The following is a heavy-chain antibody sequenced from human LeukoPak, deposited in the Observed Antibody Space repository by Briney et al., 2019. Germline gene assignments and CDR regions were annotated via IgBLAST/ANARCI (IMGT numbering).Heavy chain of an antibody. CDR3: ARVLMFGYGGRPRTPYFDY. Sequence: PSETLSLTCGVYGGSFSDYYWTWIRQPPGKGLEWIGYIYYSGSTYYSPSLKSRVAISVDTSKNQFSLKLSSVTAADTAVYYCARVLMFGYGGRPRTPYFDYWGQGTLVTVSS. V-gene: IGHV4-30-4*08. CDR2: IYYSGST. J-gene: IGHJ4*02. D-gene: IGHD4-23*01. CDR1: GGSFSDYY.